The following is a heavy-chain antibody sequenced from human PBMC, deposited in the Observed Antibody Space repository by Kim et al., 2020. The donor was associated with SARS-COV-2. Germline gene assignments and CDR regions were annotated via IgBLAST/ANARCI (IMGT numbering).Heavy chain of an antibody. D-gene: IGHD2-15*01. CDR1: GGSISSGSYY. CDR3: ARANWGYCSGGSCYSTFDP. CDR2: IYTSGST. J-gene: IGHJ5*02. V-gene: IGHV4-61*02. Sequence: SETLSLTCTVSGGSISSGSYYWSWIRQPAGKGLEWIGRIYTSGSTNYNPSLKSRVTISVDTSKNQFSLKLSSVTAADTAVYYCARANWGYCSGGSCYSTFDPWGQGTLVTVSS.